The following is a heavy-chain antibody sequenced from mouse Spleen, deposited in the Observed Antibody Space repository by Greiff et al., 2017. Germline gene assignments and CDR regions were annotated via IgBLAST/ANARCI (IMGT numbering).Heavy chain of an antibody. J-gene: IGHJ3*01. CDR3: ARHEDGNPSWFAY. CDR1: GFTFSSYA. Sequence: EVQLVESGGGLVKPGGSLKLSCAASGFTFSSYAMSWVRQTPEKRLEWVAAINSNGGSTYYPDTVKDRFTISRDNAKNTLYLQMSSLRSEDTALYYCARHEDGNPSWFAYWGQGTLVTVSA. D-gene: IGHD2-1*01. CDR2: INSNGGST. V-gene: IGHV5-6-2*01.